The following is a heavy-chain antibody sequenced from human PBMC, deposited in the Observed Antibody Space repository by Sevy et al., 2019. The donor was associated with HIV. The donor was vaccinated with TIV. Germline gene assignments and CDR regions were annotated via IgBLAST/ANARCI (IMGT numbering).Heavy chain of an antibody. CDR3: ASGGRHYYDSSGYYEFGTFDY. CDR1: GGSISSYY. Sequence: SETLSLTCTVSGGSISSYYWSWIRQPPGKGLEWIGYIYYSGSTNYNPSLKSRVTISVDTSKTQFSLKLSSVTAADTAVYYCASGGRHYYDSSGYYEFGTFDYWGQGTLVTVSS. J-gene: IGHJ4*02. V-gene: IGHV4-59*01. CDR2: IYYSGST. D-gene: IGHD3-22*01.